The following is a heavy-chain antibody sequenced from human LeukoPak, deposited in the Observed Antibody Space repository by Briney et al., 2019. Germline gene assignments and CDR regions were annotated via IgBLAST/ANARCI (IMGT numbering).Heavy chain of an antibody. CDR2: IYYSGST. Sequence: SETLSLTCTVSGGSISSSSYYWGWIRQPPGKGLEWIGSIYYSGSTYYNPSLKSRVTISVDTSKNQFSLKLSSVTAADTAVYYCARENYYDSSGYYAIDYWGQGTLVTVSS. D-gene: IGHD3-22*01. J-gene: IGHJ4*02. CDR1: GGSISSSSYY. CDR3: ARENYYDSSGYYAIDY. V-gene: IGHV4-39*02.